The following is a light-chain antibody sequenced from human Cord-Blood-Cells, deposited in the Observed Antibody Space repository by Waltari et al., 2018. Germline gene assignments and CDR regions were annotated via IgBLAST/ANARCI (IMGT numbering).Light chain of an antibody. V-gene: IGKV1-39*01. CDR1: QSISSY. CDR2: AAS. J-gene: IGKJ5*01. Sequence: DIQMAQCPSSRSASGGDRVTITCRASQSISSYLNWYQQKPGKAPKLLIYAASSLQSGVPSRFSGSGSGTDFTLTISSLQPEDFATYYCQQSYSTPITFGQGTRLEIK. CDR3: QQSYSTPIT.